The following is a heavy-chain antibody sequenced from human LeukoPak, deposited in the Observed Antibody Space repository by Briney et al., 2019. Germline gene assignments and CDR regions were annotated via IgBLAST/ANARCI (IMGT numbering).Heavy chain of an antibody. CDR2: IIPIFGTA. Sequence: ASVKVSCKASGGTFSSYAISWVRQAPGQGLEWMGGIIPIFGTANYAQKFQGRVTITADESTSTAYMELRSLRSDDTAVYYCARASGYCSGGSCEIDYWGQGTLVTVSS. CDR3: ARASGYCSGGSCEIDY. CDR1: GGTFSSYA. J-gene: IGHJ4*02. D-gene: IGHD2-15*01. V-gene: IGHV1-69*13.